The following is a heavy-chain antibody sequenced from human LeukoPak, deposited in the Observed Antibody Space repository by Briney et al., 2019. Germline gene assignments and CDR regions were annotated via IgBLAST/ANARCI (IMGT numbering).Heavy chain of an antibody. CDR2: INPNSGGT. CDR3: AREAPYSTSSDWLDP. Sequence: GASVKVSCKASGYTFTDYYIHWVRQAPGQGLEWMGWINPNSGGTNSAQKFQGRVTMTRDTSISTAYMDLSRLRSDDTAVYYCAREAPYSTSSDWLDPWGQGTLVTVSS. J-gene: IGHJ5*02. CDR1: GYTFTDYY. V-gene: IGHV1-2*02. D-gene: IGHD6-6*01.